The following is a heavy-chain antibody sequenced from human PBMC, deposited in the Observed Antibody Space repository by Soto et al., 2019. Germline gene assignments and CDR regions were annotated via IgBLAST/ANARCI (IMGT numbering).Heavy chain of an antibody. CDR2: IYYSGST. V-gene: IGHV4-39*01. CDR1: GGSISSSSYY. CDR3: ARLGYCGGDCYYRPIDY. J-gene: IGHJ4*02. D-gene: IGHD2-21*02. Sequence: SETLSLTCTVSGGSISSSSYYWGWIRQPPGKGLEWIGSIYYSGSTYYNPSLKSRVTISVDTSKNQFSLKLSSVTAADTAVYYCARLGYCGGDCYYRPIDYWGQGTLVTVSS.